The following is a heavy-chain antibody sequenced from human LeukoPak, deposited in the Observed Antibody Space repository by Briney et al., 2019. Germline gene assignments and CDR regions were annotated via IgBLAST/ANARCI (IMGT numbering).Heavy chain of an antibody. V-gene: IGHV3-23*01. D-gene: IGHD4-17*01. CDR2: ISGSGGTT. Sequence: GGSLRLSCAASGFTFSSYAMSWVRQAPGKGLEWVSAISGSGGTTYYADSVKGRFTISRDNSKNTLYLQMNGLRAEDRAVYYCVKDPRDYGDYYYGMDVWGQGTTVTVSS. CDR3: VKDPRDYGDYYYGMDV. J-gene: IGHJ6*02. CDR1: GFTFSSYA.